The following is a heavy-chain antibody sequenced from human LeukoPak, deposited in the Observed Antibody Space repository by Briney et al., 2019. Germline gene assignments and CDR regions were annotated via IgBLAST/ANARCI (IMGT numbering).Heavy chain of an antibody. CDR2: IIPIFGTA. V-gene: IGHV1-69*01. Sequence: GASVKVSRKASGGTFSSYAISWVRQAPGQGLEWMGGIIPIFGTANYAKKFKGRVTITADESTSTAYMELSSLRSEDTAVYYCARGMKREIVVVAAAIQGPFGYWGQGTLVTVSS. J-gene: IGHJ4*02. CDR3: ARGMKREIVVVAAAIQGPFGY. CDR1: GGTFSSYA. D-gene: IGHD2-2*02.